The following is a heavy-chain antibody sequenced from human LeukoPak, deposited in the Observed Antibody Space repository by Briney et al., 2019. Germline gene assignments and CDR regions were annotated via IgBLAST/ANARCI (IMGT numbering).Heavy chain of an antibody. CDR1: GYRFTNYW. CDR2: IYPRDSDT. Sequence: GESLKISCKGSGYRFTNYWIAWVRQMPGKGLECMGIIYPRDSDTRYSPSFQGQVTISADKSISTAYLQWSSLKASDTAMYYCARQGAAADYGMDVWGQGTTVTVSS. V-gene: IGHV5-51*01. D-gene: IGHD6-13*01. CDR3: ARQGAAADYGMDV. J-gene: IGHJ6*02.